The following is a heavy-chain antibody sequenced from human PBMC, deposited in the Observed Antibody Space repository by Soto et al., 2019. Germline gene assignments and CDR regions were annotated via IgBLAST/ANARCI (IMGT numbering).Heavy chain of an antibody. D-gene: IGHD6-13*01. J-gene: IGHJ6*03. CDR3: ASRNDSTFYSSSWSYYYYYMDV. CDR1: GFTFSSYA. V-gene: IGHV3-23*01. Sequence: GGSLRLSCAASGFTFSSYAMSWVRQAPGKGLEWVSAISGSGGSTYYANSVKGRFTTSRDNSKNTQYLQMNSLRAEDTAVNYCASRNDSTFYSSSWSYYYYYMDVWGKGTTVTVSS. CDR2: ISGSGGST.